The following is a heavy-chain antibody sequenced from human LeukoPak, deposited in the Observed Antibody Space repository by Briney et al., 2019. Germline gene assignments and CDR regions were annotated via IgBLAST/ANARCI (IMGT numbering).Heavy chain of an antibody. CDR3: ARGAYYYDSSGLNYYYYGMDV. J-gene: IGHJ6*02. V-gene: IGHV1-18*01. CDR1: GYIFTSYG. D-gene: IGHD3-22*01. Sequence: ASVKVSCKASGYIFTSYGISWVRQAPGQGLDGMGLISAYNGNTNYAQKLQGRVTMTTNTSTSTAYMELRSLRSDDTAVYYCARGAYYYDSSGLNYYYYGMDVWGQGTTVTVSS. CDR2: ISAYNGNT.